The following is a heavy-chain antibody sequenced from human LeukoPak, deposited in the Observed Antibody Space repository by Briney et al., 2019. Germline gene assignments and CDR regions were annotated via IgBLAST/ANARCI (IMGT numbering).Heavy chain of an antibody. J-gene: IGHJ4*02. D-gene: IGHD4-17*01. CDR2: IWYDGSNK. Sequence: PGGSLRLSCAASGFTFSSYGMHWVRQAPGTGLEWVAVIWYDGSNKYYADSVKGRFTISRDNSKNTLYLQMNSLRAEDTAVYYCAKAPRAGDLRLFDYWGQGTLVTVSS. CDR3: AKAPRAGDLRLFDY. CDR1: GFTFSSYG. V-gene: IGHV3-33*06.